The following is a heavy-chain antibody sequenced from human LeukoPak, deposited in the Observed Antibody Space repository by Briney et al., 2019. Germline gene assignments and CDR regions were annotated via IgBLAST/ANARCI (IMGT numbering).Heavy chain of an antibody. CDR2: IVVGSGNT. J-gene: IGHJ4*02. CDR1: GFTFTSSA. D-gene: IGHD2-2*01. V-gene: IGHV1-58*01. CDR3: ATPSSTSCCYFDY. Sequence: TSVKVSCKASGFTFTSSAVQWVRQARGQRLEWIGWIVVGSGNTNYAQKFQERVTITRDMSTSTAYMELSSLRAEDTAVYYCATPSSTSCCYFDYWGQGTLVTVSS.